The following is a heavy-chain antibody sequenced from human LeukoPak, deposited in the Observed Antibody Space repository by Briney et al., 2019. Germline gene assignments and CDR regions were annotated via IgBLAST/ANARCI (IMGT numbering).Heavy chain of an antibody. V-gene: IGHV4-39*01. D-gene: IGHD3-3*01. J-gene: IGHJ4*02. Sequence: SETLSLTCTVSGGSISSSSYYWGWIRQPPGKGLEWIGSIYYSGSTYYNPSLKSRVTISVDTSKNQFSLKLSSVTAADTAVYYCASLITIFGVDPDYWGQGTLVTVSS. CDR1: GGSISSSSYY. CDR2: IYYSGST. CDR3: ASLITIFGVDPDY.